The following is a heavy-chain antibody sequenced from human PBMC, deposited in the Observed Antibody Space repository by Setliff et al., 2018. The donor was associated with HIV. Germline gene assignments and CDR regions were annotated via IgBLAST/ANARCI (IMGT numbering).Heavy chain of an antibody. D-gene: IGHD3-3*01. CDR3: ARDSVTIFGVVPYYYYGMDV. V-gene: IGHV3-48*03. Sequence: LRLSCAASGFTFSSYEMNWVRQAPGKGLEWVSYISSSGSTIYYADSVKGRFTISRDNAKNSLYLQMNSLRAEDTAVYYCARDSVTIFGVVPYYYYGMDVWGQGTTVTVSS. CDR2: ISSSGSTI. J-gene: IGHJ6*02. CDR1: GFTFSSYE.